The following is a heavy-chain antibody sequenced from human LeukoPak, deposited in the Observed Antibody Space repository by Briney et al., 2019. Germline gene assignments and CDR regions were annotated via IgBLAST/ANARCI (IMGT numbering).Heavy chain of an antibody. J-gene: IGHJ5*02. Sequence: GGSLRLSCAASALSFSDYTMTWVRPAPGGGLEWVSSISSDSNHIFYADSVKGRFAISRDNAKNSLFLQMNSLRAEDTAMYFCARLYCSTSSCYAADHWGQGTLVTVSS. CDR2: ISSDSNHI. V-gene: IGHV3-21*01. CDR3: ARLYCSTSSCYAADH. CDR1: ALSFSDYT. D-gene: IGHD2-2*01.